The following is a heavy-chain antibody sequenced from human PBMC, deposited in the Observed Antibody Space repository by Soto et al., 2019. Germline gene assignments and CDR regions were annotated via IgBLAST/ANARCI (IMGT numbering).Heavy chain of an antibody. Sequence: QVQLVESGGGLVKPGGSLRLSCAASGFTFSDYYMSWIRQAPGKGLEWVSYISSSGSTIYYADSVKGRFTISRDNAKHSLFLQMNSLRAEDPAVYYCARVTYSYGPALEHYGMDVWGQGTTVTVSS. J-gene: IGHJ6*02. CDR2: ISSSGSTI. D-gene: IGHD5-18*01. CDR1: GFTFSDYY. CDR3: ARVTYSYGPALEHYGMDV. V-gene: IGHV3-11*01.